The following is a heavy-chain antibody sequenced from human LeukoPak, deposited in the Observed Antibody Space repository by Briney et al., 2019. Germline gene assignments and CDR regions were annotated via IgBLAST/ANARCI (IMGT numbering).Heavy chain of an antibody. J-gene: IGHJ5*02. CDR3: ARQSLGPSRSGTSNIWFDP. CDR2: IYYSGST. Sequence: SETLSLTCTVSGRSISTYYWSWIRQPPGRGLEWIGFIYYSGSTNYNPSLKSRVTISVDTPKNQFSLKLSSVTAADTAVYYCARQSLGPSRSGTSNIWFDPWGQGTLVTVSS. CDR1: GRSISTYY. D-gene: IGHD3-10*01. V-gene: IGHV4-59*08.